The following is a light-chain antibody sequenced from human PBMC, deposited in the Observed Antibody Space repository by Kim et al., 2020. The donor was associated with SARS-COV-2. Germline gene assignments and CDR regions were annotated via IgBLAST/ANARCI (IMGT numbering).Light chain of an antibody. CDR2: GAS. CDR1: QSVSRSY. CDR3: QQYGSSPWT. V-gene: IGKV3-20*01. J-gene: IGKJ1*01. Sequence: SPGERADLSCRASQSVSRSYLAWYRQRPGQSPSLLIYGASRRATGIPDRFSGSGSGTDFTLTITRLEPEDFAVYYCQQYGSSPWTFGQGTKVDIK.